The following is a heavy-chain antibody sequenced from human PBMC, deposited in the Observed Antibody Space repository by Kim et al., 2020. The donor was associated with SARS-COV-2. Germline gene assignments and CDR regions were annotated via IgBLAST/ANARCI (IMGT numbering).Heavy chain of an antibody. J-gene: IGHJ6*02. D-gene: IGHD3-10*01. V-gene: IGHV1-18*01. CDR1: GYTFTSYG. CDR3: ARGRWFGELLSPNYYGMDV. CDR2: ISAYNGNT. Sequence: ASVKVSCKASGYTFTSYGISWVRQAPGQGLEWMGWISAYNGNTNYAQKLQGRVTMTTDTSTSTAYMELRSLRSDDTAVYYCARGRWFGELLSPNYYGMDVWGQGTTVTVSS.